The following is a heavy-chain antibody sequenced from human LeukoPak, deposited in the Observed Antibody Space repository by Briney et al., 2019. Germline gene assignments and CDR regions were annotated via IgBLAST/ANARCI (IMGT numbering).Heavy chain of an antibody. D-gene: IGHD6-13*01. CDR1: GFTFSMSA. J-gene: IGHJ4*02. V-gene: IGHV3-30-3*01. CDR3: ARGRAGIAAAGFDY. CDR2: ISFDGGNK. Sequence: PGGSLRLSCATSGFTFSMSAMHWVRLAPGKGLDWVAVISFDGGNKFYADSVKGRFSISRDNSKNALYLQMTSLGLDDTAVYFCARGRAGIAAAGFDYWGQGTLVTVSS.